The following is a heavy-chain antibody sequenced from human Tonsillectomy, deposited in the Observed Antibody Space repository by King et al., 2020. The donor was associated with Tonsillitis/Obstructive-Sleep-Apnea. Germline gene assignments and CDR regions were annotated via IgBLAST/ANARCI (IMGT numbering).Heavy chain of an antibody. J-gene: IGHJ4*02. CDR1: GFNFSSYG. D-gene: IGHD3-22*01. CDR3: ARGLGYYTNYFDY. Sequence: VQLVESGGGVVQPGRSLRLSCAASGFNFSSYGRHWVRQAPGKGRVWVAVLWSDGSNKYYVDSVKGRITISRHNAKNTLYLQMNSLRAEDTAVYYCARGLGYYTNYFDYWGQGTLVTVSS. V-gene: IGHV3-33*01. CDR2: LWSDGSNK.